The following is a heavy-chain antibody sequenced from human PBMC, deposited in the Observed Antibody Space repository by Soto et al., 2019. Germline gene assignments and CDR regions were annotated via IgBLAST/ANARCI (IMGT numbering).Heavy chain of an antibody. Sequence: SETLSLTCTVSGGSISSYYWSWIRQLPGKGLEWIGYIYYSGSTNYNPSLKSRVTISVDTSKNQFSLKLSSVTAADTAVYYCARVDFWSGYPEDYWGQGTLVTVSS. D-gene: IGHD3-3*01. CDR3: ARVDFWSGYPEDY. CDR1: GGSISSYY. V-gene: IGHV4-59*01. J-gene: IGHJ4*02. CDR2: IYYSGST.